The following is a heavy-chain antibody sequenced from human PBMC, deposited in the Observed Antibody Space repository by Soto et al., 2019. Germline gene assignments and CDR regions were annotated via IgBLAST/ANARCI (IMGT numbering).Heavy chain of an antibody. J-gene: IGHJ6*02. D-gene: IGHD5-18*01. Sequence: GGSLRLSCAASGFTFSSYGMHWVRQAPGKGLEWVAVISYDGSNKYYADSVKGRFTISRDNSKNTLYLQMNSLRAEDTAVYYCAKECVDSAMANLFIYYYYGMDVWGQGTTVTVSS. V-gene: IGHV3-30*18. CDR3: AKECVDSAMANLFIYYYYGMDV. CDR2: ISYDGSNK. CDR1: GFTFSSYG.